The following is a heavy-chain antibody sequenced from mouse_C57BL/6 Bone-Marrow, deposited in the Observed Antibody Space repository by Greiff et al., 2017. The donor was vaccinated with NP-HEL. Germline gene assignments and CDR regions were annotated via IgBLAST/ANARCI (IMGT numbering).Heavy chain of an antibody. CDR1: GYTFTSYW. CDR3: ARGRFGGYWYFDV. V-gene: IGHV1-59*01. CDR2: IDPSASYT. D-gene: IGHD1-1*02. J-gene: IGHJ1*03. Sequence: QVQLQQPGAELVRPGTSVKLSCKASGYTFTSYWMHWVKQRPGQGLEWIGVIDPSASYTNYNQKFKGKATLTVDTSSSTAYMQLSSLTSEDSAVYYCARGRFGGYWYFDVWGTGTTVTVSS.